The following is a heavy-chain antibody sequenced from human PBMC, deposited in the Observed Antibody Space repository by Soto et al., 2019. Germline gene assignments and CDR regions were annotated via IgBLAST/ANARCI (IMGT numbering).Heavy chain of an antibody. Sequence: PSETLSLTCTVSGGAISSYYWSWIWQPAGKGLEWIGRIYTSGSTNYNPSLKSRVTMSVDTSKNQFSLKLSSVPAADSAVYYCARGPITIFGGLGNWFDPWGQGTLVTVSS. D-gene: IGHD3-3*01. CDR1: GGAISSYY. CDR3: ARGPITIFGGLGNWFDP. CDR2: IYTSGST. J-gene: IGHJ5*02. V-gene: IGHV4-4*07.